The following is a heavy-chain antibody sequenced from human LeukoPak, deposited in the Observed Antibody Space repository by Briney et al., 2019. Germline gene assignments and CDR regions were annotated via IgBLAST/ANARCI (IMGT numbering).Heavy chain of an antibody. V-gene: IGHV1-2*02. CDR3: ARGGDRIAAAATFDY. J-gene: IGHJ4*02. D-gene: IGHD6-13*01. CDR1: GYTFIDYY. CDR2: INPYSGGT. Sequence: ASVKVSCKASGYTFIDYYIHWGRQAPGQGLEWMGWINPYSGGTNYAQSFQGRVTMTRDTSIATAYMEPSRLRSDDTAVYYCARGGDRIAAAATFDYWGQGTLVTVSS.